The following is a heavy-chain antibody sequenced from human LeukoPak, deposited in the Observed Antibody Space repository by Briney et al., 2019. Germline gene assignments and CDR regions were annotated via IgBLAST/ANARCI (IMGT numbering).Heavy chain of an antibody. Sequence: ASVKVSCKASGYTFTSYAMKLVRQAPGQGLEWMGWIYTNTGDPTYAQGFTGRFVFSFDTSVSTASLQIRRLKAEDTAVYYCASRRRFGTVDYWGQGTLVSVSS. CDR1: GYTFTSYA. CDR3: ASRRRFGTVDY. D-gene: IGHD3-10*01. CDR2: IYTNTGDP. J-gene: IGHJ4*02. V-gene: IGHV7-4-1*02.